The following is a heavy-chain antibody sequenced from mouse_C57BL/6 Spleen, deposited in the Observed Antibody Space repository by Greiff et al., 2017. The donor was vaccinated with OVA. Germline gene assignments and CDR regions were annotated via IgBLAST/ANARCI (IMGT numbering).Heavy chain of an antibody. J-gene: IGHJ4*01. CDR1: GYTFTDYN. V-gene: IGHV1-22*01. Sequence: VQLQQSGPELVKPGASVKMSCKASGYTFTDYNMHWVKQSHGKSLEWIGYINPNNGGTSYNQKSKGKATLTVNKSSSTAYMELRSLTSEDSAVYYCAREEAYYSIYYAMDYWGQGTSVTVSS. CDR3: AREEAYYSIYYAMDY. D-gene: IGHD2-12*01. CDR2: INPNNGGT.